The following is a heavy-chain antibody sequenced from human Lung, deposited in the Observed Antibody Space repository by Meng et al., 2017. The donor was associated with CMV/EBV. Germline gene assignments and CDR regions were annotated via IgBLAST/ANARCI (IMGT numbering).Heavy chain of an antibody. CDR3: ARDCSSTSCLDAFDI. CDR2: IYYSGST. J-gene: IGHJ3*02. Sequence: LXCTVSGGSISSYYWSWIRQPPGKGLEWIGYIYYSGSTNYNPSLKSRVTISVDTSKNQFSLKLSSVTAADTAVYYCARDCSSTSCLDAFDIWVQGTXV. V-gene: IGHV4-59*01. CDR1: GGSISSYY. D-gene: IGHD2-2*01.